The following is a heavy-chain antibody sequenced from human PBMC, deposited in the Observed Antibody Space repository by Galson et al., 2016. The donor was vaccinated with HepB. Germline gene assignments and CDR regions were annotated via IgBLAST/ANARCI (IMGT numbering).Heavy chain of an antibody. J-gene: IGHJ4*02. CDR1: GYSFTSYG. CDR2: ISPYNGNT. Sequence: SVKVSCKAYGYSFTSYGLSWVRQAPGQGLEWVGWISPYNGNTNYAQKLQDRVAMTTDTSTSTAYMELRSLRSDDTAVYFCARLTSAGDYYFDFWGQGTLVTVSS. D-gene: IGHD2-21*02. CDR3: ARLTSAGDYYFDF. V-gene: IGHV1-18*01.